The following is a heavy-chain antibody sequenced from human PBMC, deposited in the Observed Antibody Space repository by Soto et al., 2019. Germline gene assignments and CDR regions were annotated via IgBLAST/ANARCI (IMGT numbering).Heavy chain of an antibody. CDR3: ACTFTGTTAFDI. CDR1: GDTFTSYD. V-gene: IGHV1-46*03. Sequence: ASVKVSCKASGDTFTSYDINWVRQATGQGLEWMGIINPSGGSTSYAQKFQGRVTMTRDTSTSTVYMELSSLRSEDTAVYYCACTFTGTTAFDIWGQGTMVTVSS. J-gene: IGHJ3*02. D-gene: IGHD1-7*01. CDR2: INPSGGST.